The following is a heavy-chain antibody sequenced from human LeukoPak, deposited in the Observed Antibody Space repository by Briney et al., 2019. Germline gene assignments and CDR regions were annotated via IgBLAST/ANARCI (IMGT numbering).Heavy chain of an antibody. Sequence: GGSLRLSCAASGFTFSSYGIHWVRQAPGKGLEWEAFIRYDGSNKYYADSVKGRFTISRDNSKNTLYLQMNSLRAEDTAVYYCAKDLASPTVVTPGADYWGQGTLVTVSS. J-gene: IGHJ4*02. CDR3: AKDLASPTVVTPGADY. CDR2: IRYDGSNK. CDR1: GFTFSSYG. V-gene: IGHV3-30*02. D-gene: IGHD4-23*01.